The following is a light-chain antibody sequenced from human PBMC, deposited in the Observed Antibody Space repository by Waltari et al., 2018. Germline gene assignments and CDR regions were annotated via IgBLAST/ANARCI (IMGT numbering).Light chain of an antibody. CDR2: EVS. Sequence: QSALTQPPSASGSPGQSVTIPCPGTSSDVGGYNYVSWYQQHPGKAPKLMIYEVSKRPSGVPDRFSGSKSGNTASLTVSGLQAEDEADYYCSSFAGNDNLYVFGTGTKVTVL. J-gene: IGLJ1*01. CDR1: SSDVGGYNY. V-gene: IGLV2-8*01. CDR3: SSFAGNDNLYV.